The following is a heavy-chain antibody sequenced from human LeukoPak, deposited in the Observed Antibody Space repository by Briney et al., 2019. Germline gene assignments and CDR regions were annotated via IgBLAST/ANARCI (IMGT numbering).Heavy chain of an antibody. CDR1: GFTFSSYA. D-gene: IGHD3-22*01. V-gene: IGHV3-23*01. J-gene: IGHJ4*02. Sequence: PGGSLRLSCAASGFTFSSYAMTWVRQAPGKGLEWVSGISSTGGSTYYADSVKGRFTISRDNSKNTLYLQMNSLRAEDTAVYYCARAYYYDSSGVFDYWGQGTLVTVSS. CDR3: ARAYYYDSSGVFDY. CDR2: ISSTGGST.